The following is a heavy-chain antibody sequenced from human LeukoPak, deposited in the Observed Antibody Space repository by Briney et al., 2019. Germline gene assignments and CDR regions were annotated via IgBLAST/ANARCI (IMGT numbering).Heavy chain of an antibody. V-gene: IGHV3-43*02. CDR2: ISGDGGST. CDR3: AKDDYGDYGAPTYYYYGMDV. D-gene: IGHD4-17*01. J-gene: IGHJ6*02. Sequence: GGSLRLSCAASGFTFDDYAMHWVRQAPGKGLEWVCLISGDGGSTYYADSVKGRFTISRDNSKNSLYLQMNSLRTEDTALYYCAKDDYGDYGAPTYYYYGMDVWGQGTTVTVSS. CDR1: GFTFDDYA.